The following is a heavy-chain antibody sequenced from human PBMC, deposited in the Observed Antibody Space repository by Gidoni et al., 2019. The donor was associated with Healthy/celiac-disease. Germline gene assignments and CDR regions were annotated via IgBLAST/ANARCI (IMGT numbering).Heavy chain of an antibody. CDR2: IRSKAYGGTT. D-gene: IGHD6-19*01. J-gene: IGHJ4*02. V-gene: IGHV3-49*05. CDR3: TRDFWQWLVRYFDY. CDR1: GFTFGAYA. Sequence: EVQLVESGGGLVKPGRSLRLSCTASGFTFGAYAMSWFRQAPGKGLGWVGFIRSKAYGGTTEYAASVKGRFTISRDDSKSIAYLQMNSLKTEDTAVYYCTRDFWQWLVRYFDYWGQGTLVTVSS.